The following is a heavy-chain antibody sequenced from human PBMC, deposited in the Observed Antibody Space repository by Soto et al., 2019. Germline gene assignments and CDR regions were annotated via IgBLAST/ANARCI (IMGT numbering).Heavy chain of an antibody. V-gene: IGHV5-51*01. J-gene: IGHJ4*02. CDR2: IYPGDSDT. CDR1: GYIFSSYW. D-gene: IGHD4-17*01. CDR3: ASNGDYGYYFDY. Sequence: GESLKISCNASGYIFSSYWIGWVRQMPGKGLEWMGIIYPGDSDTRYSPSFQGQVTISADKSISTAYLQWSSLKASDSAMYYCASNGDYGYYFDYWGQGTLVTVSS.